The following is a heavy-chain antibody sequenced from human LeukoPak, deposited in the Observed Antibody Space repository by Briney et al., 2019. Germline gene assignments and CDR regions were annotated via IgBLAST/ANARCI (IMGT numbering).Heavy chain of an antibody. D-gene: IGHD3-10*01. CDR2: IYPGDSNT. CDR3: ARRGDAYYYYMDV. V-gene: IGHV5-51*01. J-gene: IGHJ6*03. CDR1: GYSFTSYW. Sequence: GESLKISCKGSGYSFTSYWIGWVRQMPGKGLEWMGIIYPGDSNTRYSPSFQGQVTISADKSISTAYLQWSSLKASDTAMYYCARRGDAYYYYMDVWGKGTTVTVSS.